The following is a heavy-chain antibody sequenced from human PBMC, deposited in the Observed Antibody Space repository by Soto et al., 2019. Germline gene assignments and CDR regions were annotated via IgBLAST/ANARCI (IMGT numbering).Heavy chain of an antibody. CDR1: GYSFTSYW. D-gene: IGHD6-13*01. CDR2: IDPSDSYT. V-gene: IGHV5-10-1*01. J-gene: IGHJ3*02. Sequence: PXESLKISWKGSGYSFTSYWVIWVRQMPGKGLDWMGRIDPSDSYTNYSPSFQGHVTISADKSISTAYLQWSSLKASDTAMYYCAIDSSSSGIWGQGTMVTVSS. CDR3: AIDSSSSGI.